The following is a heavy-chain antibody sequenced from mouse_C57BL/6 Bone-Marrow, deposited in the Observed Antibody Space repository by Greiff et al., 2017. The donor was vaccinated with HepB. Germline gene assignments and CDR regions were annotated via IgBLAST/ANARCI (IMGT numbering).Heavy chain of an antibody. Sequence: QVQLQQSGPGLVAPSQSLSITCTVSGFSLTSYAISWVRQPPGKGLEWLGVIWTGGGTNYNSALKSRLSISKDNSKSQVFLKMNSLQTDDTARYYCARNERLRRPYAMDYWGQGTSVTVSS. CDR1: GFSLTSYA. CDR2: IWTGGGT. CDR3: ARNERLRRPYAMDY. J-gene: IGHJ4*01. D-gene: IGHD2-2*01. V-gene: IGHV2-9-1*01.